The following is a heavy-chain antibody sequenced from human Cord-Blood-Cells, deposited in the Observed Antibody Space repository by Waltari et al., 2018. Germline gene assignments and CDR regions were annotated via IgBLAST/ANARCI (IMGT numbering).Heavy chain of an antibody. CDR1: GFTFSRYW. CDR3: ARDAEMYGMDV. CDR2: IKQDGSEK. J-gene: IGHJ6*02. Sequence: EVQLVESGGGLVQPGGSLRIACAASGFTFSRYWMSWVRQAPGKGLEWVANIKQDGSEKYYVDSVKGRFTISRDNAKNSLYLQMNSLRAEDTAVYYCARDAEMYGMDVWGQGTTVTVSS. V-gene: IGHV3-7*01.